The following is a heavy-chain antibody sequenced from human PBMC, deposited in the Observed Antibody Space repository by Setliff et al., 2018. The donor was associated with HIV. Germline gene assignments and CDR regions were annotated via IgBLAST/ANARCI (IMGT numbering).Heavy chain of an antibody. D-gene: IGHD3-16*02. CDR2: ISGYNGNT. Sequence: ASVKVSCKTSGYTFDAKYIHWARQAPGQGLEWMGWISGYNGNTKYAQNMQGRVTMTTDTSTTTAYMELRSLRSDDTAVYYCARAYYDSVWGSHRYRFYYFDYWGQGSLVTVSS. V-gene: IGHV1-18*01. CDR3: ARAYYDSVWGSHRYRFYYFDY. J-gene: IGHJ4*02. CDR1: GYTFDAKY.